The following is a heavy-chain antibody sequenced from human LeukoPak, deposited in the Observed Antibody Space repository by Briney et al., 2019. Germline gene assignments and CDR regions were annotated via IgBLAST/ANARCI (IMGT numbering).Heavy chain of an antibody. CDR2: ISYDGSNK. Sequence: GRSLRLSCAASGFTFSSYAMHWVRQAPGKGLEWVAVISYDGSNKYYADSVKGRFTISRDNSKNTLYLQMNSLRAEDTAVYYCAREGGHTASALGIDYWGQGTLVTVSS. CDR3: AREGGHTASALGIDY. D-gene: IGHD5-18*01. J-gene: IGHJ4*02. CDR1: GFTFSSYA. V-gene: IGHV3-30-3*01.